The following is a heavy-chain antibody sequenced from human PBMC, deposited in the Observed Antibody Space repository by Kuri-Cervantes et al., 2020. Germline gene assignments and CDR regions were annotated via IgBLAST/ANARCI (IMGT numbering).Heavy chain of an antibody. D-gene: IGHD6-19*01. CDR1: GFTFSSYW. Sequence: GESLKISCAASGFTFSSYWMSWVRQAPGKGLEWVANIKQDGSEKYYVDSVKGRFTISRDNAKNSLYLQMNSLRAEDTAVYYCARGWASIAVGFDYWGQGTLVTVSS. V-gene: IGHV3-7*01. J-gene: IGHJ4*02. CDR2: IKQDGSEK. CDR3: ARGWASIAVGFDY.